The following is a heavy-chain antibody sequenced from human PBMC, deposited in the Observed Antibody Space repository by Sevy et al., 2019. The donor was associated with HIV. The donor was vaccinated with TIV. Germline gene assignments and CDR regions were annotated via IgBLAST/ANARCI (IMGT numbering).Heavy chain of an antibody. V-gene: IGHV3-30*04. D-gene: IGHD2-15*01. CDR2: ISYDGSNK. Sequence: GGSLRLSCAASGFTFSSYAMHWVRQAPGKGLEWVAVISYDGSNKYYADSVKGRFTFSRDNSKNTLYLEMNSLRTEDTAVYYCARDQGAVVIVAATLFEYWGQGTLVTVSS. J-gene: IGHJ4*02. CDR3: ARDQGAVVIVAATLFEY. CDR1: GFTFSSYA.